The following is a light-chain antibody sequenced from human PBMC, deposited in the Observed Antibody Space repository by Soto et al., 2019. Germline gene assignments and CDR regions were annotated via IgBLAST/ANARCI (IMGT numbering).Light chain of an antibody. V-gene: IGKV1-8*01. CDR3: QQYYSYPPT. CDR1: QGISSY. CDR2: AAS. Sequence: AIRLTQNPSSLSPSTVDSVTITCRASQGISSYLAWYQQNPGKAPKLLIYAASTLQSGVPSGFSGSGSATDFTLTISCLQSEDFATYYCQQYYSYPPTFGQGTKVDIK. J-gene: IGKJ1*01.